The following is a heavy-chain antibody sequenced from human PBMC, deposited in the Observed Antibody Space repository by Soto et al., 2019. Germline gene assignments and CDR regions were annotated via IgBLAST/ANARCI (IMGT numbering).Heavy chain of an antibody. CDR3: AKGEILGPGSSVTTVGDAFDI. CDR1: GFTFSSYA. CDR2: ISGSGGST. J-gene: IGHJ3*02. Sequence: GGSLRLSCAASGFTFSSYAMSWVRQAPGKGLEWVSAISGSGGSTYYADSVKGRFTISRDNSKNTLYLQMNSLRAEDTAVYYCAKGEILGPGSSVTTVGDAFDIWGQGTMVTVSS. V-gene: IGHV3-23*01. D-gene: IGHD4-17*01.